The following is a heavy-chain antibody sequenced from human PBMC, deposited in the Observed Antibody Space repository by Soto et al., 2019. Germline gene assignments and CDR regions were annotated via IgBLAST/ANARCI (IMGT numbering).Heavy chain of an antibody. V-gene: IGHV4-59*01. CDR2: IYSSGST. CDR1: GGSIINYY. D-gene: IGHD5-18*01. J-gene: IGHJ4*02. CDR3: ARDHPHSYGVYYFDY. Sequence: SETLSLTCTVSGGSIINYYWNWIRQSPGKGLEWIGYIYSSGSTHYNPSLQNRVTISIDTSKNQVSLKVNSVTAADTAVYYCARDHPHSYGVYYFDYWGQGTPVT.